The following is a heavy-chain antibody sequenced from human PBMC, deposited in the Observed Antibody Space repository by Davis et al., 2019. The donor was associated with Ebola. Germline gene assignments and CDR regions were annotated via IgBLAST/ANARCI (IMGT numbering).Heavy chain of an antibody. Sequence: ASVKVSCKASGYTFANYYIHWVRQAPGQGLEWMGIHSPRSGSTTYAQKFQGRVTMTRDTSADTVYMELSSLRSDDTAFYYCARACSIANCYEVFDSWGQGTLVTVSS. CDR3: ARACSIANCYEVFDS. V-gene: IGHV1-46*01. D-gene: IGHD2-2*01. J-gene: IGHJ4*02. CDR2: HSPRSGST. CDR1: GYTFANYY.